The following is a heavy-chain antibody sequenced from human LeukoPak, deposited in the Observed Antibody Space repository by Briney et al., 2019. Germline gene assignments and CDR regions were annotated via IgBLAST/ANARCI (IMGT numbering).Heavy chain of an antibody. D-gene: IGHD6-6*01. CDR2: IYYSGST. CDR3: ARARYSIAADLFDWFDP. J-gene: IGHJ5*02. Sequence: PSETLSLTCTVSGGSISSGGYYWSWIRQHPGKGLEWIGYIYYSGSTYYNPSLKSRVTISVDTSKNQFSLKLSSVTAADTAVYYCARARYSIAADLFDWFDPWGQGTLVTVSS. CDR1: GGSISSGGYY. V-gene: IGHV4-31*03.